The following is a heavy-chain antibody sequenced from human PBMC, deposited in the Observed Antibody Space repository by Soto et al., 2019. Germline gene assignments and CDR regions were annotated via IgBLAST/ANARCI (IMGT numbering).Heavy chain of an antibody. CDR3: AKGCGTTYGFFMVR. J-gene: IGHJ4*02. V-gene: IGHV3-30*18. CDR2: ISNDGNDK. D-gene: IGHD3-10*01. Sequence: QVQLEESGGGVVQPGGSLRLSCTASGFTFNTDAMHWVRLAPGKGLEWVAIISNDGNDKQYIDSVRGRFTVSRDNSKNTLYLEMNGLRPEDTAVYFCAKGCGTTYGFFMVRWGQGTLVTVSS. CDR1: GFTFNTDA.